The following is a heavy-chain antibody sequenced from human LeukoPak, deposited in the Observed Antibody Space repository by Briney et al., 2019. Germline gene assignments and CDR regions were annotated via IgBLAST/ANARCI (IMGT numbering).Heavy chain of an antibody. D-gene: IGHD3-10*01. CDR3: ARDAKYYYGSRTFFFYEY. J-gene: IGHJ4*02. CDR1: GGSISTYY. V-gene: IGHV4-4*07. CDR2: IDSSGTT. Sequence: SETLSLTCTVSGGSISTYYWSWIRQPAGKELEWIGHIDSSGTTNYNPSLKSRVTMSTDTSKNQFSLKLSSVTAADTAIYYCARDAKYYYGSRTFFFYEYWGQGTLLTVSS.